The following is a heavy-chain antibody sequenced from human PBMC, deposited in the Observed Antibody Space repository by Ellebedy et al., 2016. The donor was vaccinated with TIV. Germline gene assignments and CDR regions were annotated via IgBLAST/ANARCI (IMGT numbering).Heavy chain of an antibody. CDR1: GFTVSSNY. D-gene: IGHD6-19*01. CDR3: AGGISVAGTSLGF. CDR2: IYSSGGT. V-gene: IGHV3-53*01. J-gene: IGHJ4*02. Sequence: GESLKISCAASGFTVSSNYMSWVRQAPGRGLEWVSTIYSSGGTYYAGSVKGRFTISRDNSKNTLYLQMNSLRAEDTAVYYRAGGISVAGTSLGFWGQGTLVTVSS.